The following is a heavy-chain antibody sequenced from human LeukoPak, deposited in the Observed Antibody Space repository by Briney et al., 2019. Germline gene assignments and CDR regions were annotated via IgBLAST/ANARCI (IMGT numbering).Heavy chain of an antibody. CDR3: ATAPLYSSKLFDY. CDR1: GYTFTSYD. J-gene: IGHJ4*02. D-gene: IGHD6-19*01. Sequence: ASVKVSCKASGYTFTSYDINWVRQATGQGLEWMGWMNPNSGNTGYAQKFQGRVTMTRNTSISTAYMELSSLRSEDTAVYYCATAPLYSSKLFDYWGQGTLVTVSS. CDR2: MNPNSGNT. V-gene: IGHV1-8*01.